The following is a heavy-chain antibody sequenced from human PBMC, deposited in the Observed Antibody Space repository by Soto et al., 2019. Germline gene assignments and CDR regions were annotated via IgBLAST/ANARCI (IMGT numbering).Heavy chain of an antibody. CDR1: GGSISSGDYY. V-gene: IGHV4-30-4*01. Sequence: SETLSLTCTVSGGSISSGDYYWSWIRQPPGKGLEWIGYIYYSGSTYYNPSFKSRVTISVDTSKNQFSLKLSSVTAADTAVYYCARVVNILTGYYRYYYYGMDVWGQGTTVTVSS. CDR2: IYYSGST. CDR3: ARVVNILTGYYRYYYYGMDV. J-gene: IGHJ6*02. D-gene: IGHD3-9*01.